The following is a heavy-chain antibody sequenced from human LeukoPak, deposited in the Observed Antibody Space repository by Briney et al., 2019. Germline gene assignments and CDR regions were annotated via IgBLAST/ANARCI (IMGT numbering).Heavy chain of an antibody. CDR1: GYTFTSYA. Sequence: ASVKVSCKASGYTFTSYAMNWVRQAPGQGLEWMGWINTNTGNPTYAQGFTGRFVFSLDTSVSTAYLQISSLKAEDTAVYYCARDPLMGMAAAAGTNFDYWGQGTLVTVSS. CDR2: INTNTGNP. J-gene: IGHJ4*02. D-gene: IGHD6-13*01. V-gene: IGHV7-4-1*02. CDR3: ARDPLMGMAAAAGTNFDY.